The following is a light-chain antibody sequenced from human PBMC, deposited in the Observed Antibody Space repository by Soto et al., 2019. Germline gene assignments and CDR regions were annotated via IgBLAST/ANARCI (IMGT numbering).Light chain of an antibody. J-gene: IGLJ1*01. CDR1: SSDVGAYNY. CDR3: TSYTSSGTYV. V-gene: IGLV2-14*01. Sequence: QSVLTQPASVSGSPGQSITISCTGTSSDVGAYNYVSWYQQHPGEAPKFMIFDVSNRPSGVSNRFSGSKSGNTASLTISGLQAEDEADYYCTSYTSSGTYVFGTGTKATVL. CDR2: DVS.